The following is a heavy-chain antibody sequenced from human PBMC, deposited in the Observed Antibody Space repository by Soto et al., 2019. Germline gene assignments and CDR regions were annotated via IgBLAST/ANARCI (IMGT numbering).Heavy chain of an antibody. Sequence: QLQLVQSAAEVKKPGASVRVSCKSYGYPFIKYGISWIRQAPEQGLVWMGWFKVDSGYTNYAQKFQGRVTMTADTSSDTAFMELRSLRLDDTAVYFCATSYDPGFDPWGQGTLVSVSS. J-gene: IGHJ5*02. CDR1: GYPFIKYG. CDR2: FKVDSGYT. D-gene: IGHD5-12*01. CDR3: ATSYDPGFDP. V-gene: IGHV1-18*04.